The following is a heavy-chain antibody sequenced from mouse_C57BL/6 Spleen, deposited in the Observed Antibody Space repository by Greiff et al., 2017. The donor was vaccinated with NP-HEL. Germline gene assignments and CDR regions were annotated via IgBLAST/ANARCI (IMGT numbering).Heavy chain of an antibody. Sequence: VQLQQPGAELVRPGTSVKLSCKASGYTFTSYWMHWVMQRPGQGLEWIGVIDPSDSYTNYNQKFKGKATLTVDTSSSTAYMQLSSLTSEDSAVYYCASYYSNAMDYWGQGTSVTVSS. CDR2: IDPSDSYT. V-gene: IGHV1-59*01. CDR3: ASYYSNAMDY. D-gene: IGHD2-5*01. CDR1: GYTFTSYW. J-gene: IGHJ4*01.